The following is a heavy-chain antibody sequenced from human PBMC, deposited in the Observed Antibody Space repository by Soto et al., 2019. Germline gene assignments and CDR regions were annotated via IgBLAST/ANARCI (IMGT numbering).Heavy chain of an antibody. Sequence: GGSLRLSCAASGFTFSSYAMHWVRQAPGKGLEWVAVISYDGSNKYYADSVKGRFTISRDNSKNTLYLQMNSLRAEDTAVYYCAREGTTMVRGVIPFFDYWGQGTLVTVSS. CDR1: GFTFSSYA. CDR2: ISYDGSNK. D-gene: IGHD3-10*01. J-gene: IGHJ4*02. V-gene: IGHV3-30-3*01. CDR3: AREGTTMVRGVIPFFDY.